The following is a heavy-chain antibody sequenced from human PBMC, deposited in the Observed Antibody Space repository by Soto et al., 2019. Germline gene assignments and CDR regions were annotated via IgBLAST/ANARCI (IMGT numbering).Heavy chain of an antibody. V-gene: IGHV3-30-3*01. CDR3: ANGNSAYCSSTSCYDPYYYYYYMDV. Sequence: PGGSLRLSCAASGFTFSSYAMHWVRQAPGKGLEWVAVISDDGSNTYYADSVKGRFTISRDNSKNTLYLQMNSLRAEDTAVYYCANGNSAYCSSTSCYDPYYYYYYMDVWGKGTTVTVSS. D-gene: IGHD2-2*01. CDR1: GFTFSSYA. J-gene: IGHJ6*03. CDR2: ISDDGSNT.